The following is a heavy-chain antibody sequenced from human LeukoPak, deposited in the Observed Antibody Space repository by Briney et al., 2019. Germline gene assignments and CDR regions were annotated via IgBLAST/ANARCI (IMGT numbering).Heavy chain of an antibody. J-gene: IGHJ4*02. CDR2: ISYDGSNK. D-gene: IGHD3-10*01. CDR3: ARQAITMVRGANDY. Sequence: GGSLRLSCAASGCTFSSYAMHWVRQAPGKGLEWVAVISYDGSNKYYADSVKGRFTISRDNSKNTLYLQMNSLRAEDTAVYYCARQAITMVRGANDYWGQGTLVTVSS. V-gene: IGHV3-30-3*01. CDR1: GCTFSSYA.